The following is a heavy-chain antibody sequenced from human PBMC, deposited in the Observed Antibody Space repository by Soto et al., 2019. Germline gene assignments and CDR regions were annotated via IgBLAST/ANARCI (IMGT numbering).Heavy chain of an antibody. CDR2: IKQDGSEK. CDR1: GFTFSSYW. CDR3: ARVLKTPPPQRGNRPGAFDI. D-gene: IGHD3-10*01. J-gene: IGHJ3*02. Sequence: EVQLVESGGGLVQPGGSLRLSCAASGFTFSSYWMSWVRQAPGKGLEWVANIKQDGSEKYYVDSVKGRFTISRDNAKNSLYLQMNSLRAEDTAVYYCARVLKTPPPQRGNRPGAFDIWGQGTMVTVSS. V-gene: IGHV3-7*01.